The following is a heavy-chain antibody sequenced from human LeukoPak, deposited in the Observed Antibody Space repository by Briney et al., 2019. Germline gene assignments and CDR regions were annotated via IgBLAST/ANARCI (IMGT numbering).Heavy chain of an antibody. CDR2: IYYSGST. CDR1: GGSISSYY. Sequence: SETLSLTCTVSGGSISSYYWSWIRQPPGKGLEWIGYIYYSGSTNYNPSLKSRVTISVDTSKNQFSLKLSSVTAADTAVYYCARVMFSVAGTKFDYWGQGALVTVSS. J-gene: IGHJ4*02. CDR3: ARVMFSVAGTKFDY. D-gene: IGHD6-19*01. V-gene: IGHV4-59*01.